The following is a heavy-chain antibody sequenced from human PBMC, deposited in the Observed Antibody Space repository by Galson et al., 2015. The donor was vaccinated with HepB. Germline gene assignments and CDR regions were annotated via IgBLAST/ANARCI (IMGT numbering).Heavy chain of an antibody. CDR3: ASVYSGYDEREEY. Sequence: SVKVSCKASGGTFSSYAINWVRQAPGQGLEWMGRIIPILGIANYAQKFQGRVTITADKSTSTAYMELSSLRSEDTAVYYCASVYSGYDEREEYWGQGTLVTVSS. J-gene: IGHJ4*02. V-gene: IGHV1-69*04. D-gene: IGHD5-12*01. CDR1: GGTFSSYA. CDR2: IIPILGIA.